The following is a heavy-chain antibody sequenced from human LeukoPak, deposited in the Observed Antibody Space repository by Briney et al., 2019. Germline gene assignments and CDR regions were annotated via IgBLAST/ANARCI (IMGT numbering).Heavy chain of an antibody. CDR3: ARDPRITIFGVVTSYGMDV. D-gene: IGHD3-3*01. J-gene: IGHJ6*02. V-gene: IGHV4-30-4*01. CDR1: GGSISSGDYY. CDR2: IYYSGST. Sequence: SETLSLTCTVSGGSISSGDYYWSWIRQPPGKGLEWIGYIYYSGSTYYNPSLKSRVTISVDTPKNQFSLKLSSVTAADTAVYYCARDPRITIFGVVTSYGMDVWGQGTTVTVSS.